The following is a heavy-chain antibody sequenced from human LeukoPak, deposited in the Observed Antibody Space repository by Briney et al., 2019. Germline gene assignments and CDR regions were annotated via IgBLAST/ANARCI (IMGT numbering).Heavy chain of an antibody. Sequence: SETLSLTCTVSGGSISSSSYYWGWIRQPPGKGLEWIGSIYYSGSTYYNPSLKSRVTISVDTSKSQFSLNLSSVTAADTAVYYCASGLLRGLVVAASLFAFWGQGTLVTVSS. CDR1: GGSISSSSYY. J-gene: IGHJ4*02. V-gene: IGHV4-39*07. CDR2: IYYSGST. CDR3: ASGLLRGLVVAASLFAF. D-gene: IGHD2-15*01.